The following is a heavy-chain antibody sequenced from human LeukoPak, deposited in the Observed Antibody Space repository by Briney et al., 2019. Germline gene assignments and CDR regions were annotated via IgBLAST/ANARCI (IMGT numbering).Heavy chain of an antibody. CDR2: ISYDGSNK. CDR3: AKDGAPVGLPDAFDI. J-gene: IGHJ3*02. CDR1: GFTFSSYG. Sequence: AGGSLRLSCAASGFTFSSYGIHWVRQAPGKGLEWVAVISYDGSNKYYADSVKGRFTISRDNSKNTLYLQMNSLRAEDTAVYYCAKDGAPVGLPDAFDIWGQGTMVTVSS. D-gene: IGHD3-16*01. V-gene: IGHV3-30*18.